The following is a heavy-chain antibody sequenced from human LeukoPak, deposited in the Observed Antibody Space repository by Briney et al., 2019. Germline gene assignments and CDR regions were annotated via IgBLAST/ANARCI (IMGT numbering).Heavy chain of an antibody. J-gene: IGHJ3*02. CDR1: GGSISSGSYF. CDR2: IYISGST. CDR3: AREPHSSGSYSGDAFDI. D-gene: IGHD1-26*01. Sequence: SETLSLTCTVSGGSISSGSYFWSWIRQPAGKGLEWIERIYISGSTNYTASLKSRVTISIDTSKNQLSLKLSSVTAADTAVYYCAREPHSSGSYSGDAFDIWGQGTMVTVSS. V-gene: IGHV4-61*02.